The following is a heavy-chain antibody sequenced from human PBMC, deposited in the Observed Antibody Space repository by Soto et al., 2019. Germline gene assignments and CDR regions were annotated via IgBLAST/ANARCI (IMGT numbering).Heavy chain of an antibody. V-gene: IGHV3-23*01. J-gene: IGHJ3*01. CDR2: INGNGGDT. CDR1: GFTFGRYA. D-gene: IGHD3-3*01. Sequence: EVQLFESGGGLVQPGGSLRLSCAASGFTFGRYAMTWVRQAPGKGLEWVSGINGNGGDTYYADSVKGRFTISRDNPKNTVYLQMNSLRVEDTAVYYCAKIYDFWSRHHDSFDVWGQGTFVIVSS. CDR3: AKIYDFWSRHHDSFDV.